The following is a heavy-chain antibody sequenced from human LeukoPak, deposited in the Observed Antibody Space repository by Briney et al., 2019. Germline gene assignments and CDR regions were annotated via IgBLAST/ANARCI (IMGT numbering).Heavy chain of an antibody. Sequence: SETLSLTCTVSGGSIINSGYYWGWIRQPPGKGLEWIGSVYYSGNTYYNPSLKSRVTISVDTSKNQFSLKLRSVTAADTAMYYCAIQGEYSSSWYPYFYWGQGTLVTVSS. V-gene: IGHV4-39*01. CDR2: VYYSGNT. CDR1: GGSIINSGYY. D-gene: IGHD6-13*01. J-gene: IGHJ4*02. CDR3: AIQGEYSSSWYPYFY.